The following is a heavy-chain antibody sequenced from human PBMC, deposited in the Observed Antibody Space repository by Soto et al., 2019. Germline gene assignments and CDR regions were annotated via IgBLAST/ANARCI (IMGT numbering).Heavy chain of an antibody. V-gene: IGHV5-51*01. CDR1: GYRFTSYW. J-gene: IGHJ5*02. CDR3: ARKDKSGYFNWFDP. D-gene: IGHD3-22*01. CDR2: IFPSDSDT. Sequence: PGESLKISCRTSGYRFTSYWIAWVRQMPGKGLEWMGIIFPSDSDTRYSPSFQGQVTISADRSTSTVFLQWASLKASDSAVYFCARKDKSGYFNWFDPWGQGTLVTVSS.